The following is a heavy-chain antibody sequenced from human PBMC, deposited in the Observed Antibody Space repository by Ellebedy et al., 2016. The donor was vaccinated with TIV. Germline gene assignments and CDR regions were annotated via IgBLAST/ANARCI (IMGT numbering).Heavy chain of an antibody. CDR1: GGTFSSYA. D-gene: IGHD3-22*01. CDR2: IIPILGIA. CDR3: ARGGTYYYDSSGYYYFDY. Sequence: AASVKVSCKASGGTFSSYAISWVRQAPGQGLEWMGRIIPILGIANYAQKFQGRVTITADKSTSTAYMELSSLRSEDTAVYYCARGGTYYYDSSGYYYFDYWGQGTLVTVSS. J-gene: IGHJ4*02. V-gene: IGHV1-69*04.